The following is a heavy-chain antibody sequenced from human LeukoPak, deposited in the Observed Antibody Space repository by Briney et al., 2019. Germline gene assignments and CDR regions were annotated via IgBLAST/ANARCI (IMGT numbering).Heavy chain of an antibody. V-gene: IGHV3-7*01. CDR1: GFTVSSNY. D-gene: IGHD3-22*01. J-gene: IGHJ4*02. CDR3: ARDFYYDSSGYYKPNFDY. Sequence: GGSLRLSCAASGFTVSSNYMSWVRQAPGKGLEWVANIKQDGSEKYYVDSVKGRFTISRDNAKNSLYLQMNSLRAEDTAVYYCARDFYYDSSGYYKPNFDYWGQGTLVTVSS. CDR2: IKQDGSEK.